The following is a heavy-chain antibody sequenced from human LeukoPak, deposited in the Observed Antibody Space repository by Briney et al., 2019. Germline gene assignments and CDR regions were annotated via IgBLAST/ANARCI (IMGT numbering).Heavy chain of an antibody. CDR2: IIPIFGTA. J-gene: IGHJ6*02. D-gene: IGHD2-2*01. Sequence: SVKVSCKASGGTFGSYAISWVRQAPGQGLEWMGGIIPIFGTANYAQKFQGRVTITADESTSTAYMELSSLRSEDTAVYYCAREENIVVVPAASSGYYGVDVWGQGTTVTVSS. CDR3: AREENIVVVPAASSGYYGVDV. CDR1: GGTFGSYA. V-gene: IGHV1-69*13.